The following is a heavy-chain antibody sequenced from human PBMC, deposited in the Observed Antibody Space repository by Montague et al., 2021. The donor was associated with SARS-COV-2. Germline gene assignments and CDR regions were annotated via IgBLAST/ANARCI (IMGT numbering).Heavy chain of an antibody. CDR2: INHTGST. J-gene: IGHJ4*02. D-gene: IGHD3-10*01. CDR1: GDSFSTYS. V-gene: IGHV4-34*01. Sequence: SETLSLTCSVYGDSFSTYSWIWVRQPPGEGLEWNGEINHTGSTSYNPSLKRRVTMSIDSSNNQVSLKLSSMTAADTAVYYCATRSTLWFGEDWGQGTLVTVSS. CDR3: ATRSTLWFGED.